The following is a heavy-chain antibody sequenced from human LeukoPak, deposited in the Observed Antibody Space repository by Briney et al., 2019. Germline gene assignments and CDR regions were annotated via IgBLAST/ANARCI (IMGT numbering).Heavy chain of an antibody. CDR3: ARGNYGLFDY. V-gene: IGHV3-21*01. J-gene: IGHJ4*02. CDR1: GFTFSIYW. Sequence: GGSLRLSCAASGFTFSIYWMSWVRQAPGKGLEWVSSTSNSSSYIYYADSVKGRFTISRDNAKNSLYLQMNSLRAEDTAVYYCARGNYGLFDYWGQGTLVTVSS. CDR2: TSNSSSYI. D-gene: IGHD4-11*01.